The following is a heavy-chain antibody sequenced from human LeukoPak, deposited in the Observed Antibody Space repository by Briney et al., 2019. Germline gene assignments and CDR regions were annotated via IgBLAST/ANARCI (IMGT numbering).Heavy chain of an antibody. CDR1: GGSISSYY. V-gene: IGHV4-59*01. Sequence: SSETLSLTCTVSGGSISSYYWSWIRQPPGKGLEWIGYIYYSGSTNYNPSLKSRVTISVDTSKNQFSLKLSSVTAADTAVYYCARTLWFGELPHLDVWGKGTTVTVSS. CDR3: ARTLWFGELPHLDV. D-gene: IGHD3-10*01. CDR2: IYYSGST. J-gene: IGHJ6*04.